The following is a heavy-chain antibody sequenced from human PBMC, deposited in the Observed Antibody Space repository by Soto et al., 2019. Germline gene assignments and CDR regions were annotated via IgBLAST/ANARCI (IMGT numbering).Heavy chain of an antibody. CDR1: GFTFSSYG. D-gene: IGHD1-26*01. CDR2: IWYDGSNK. CDR3: AREAFQEPFFDY. V-gene: IGHV3-33*01. J-gene: IGHJ4*02. Sequence: GGSLRLSCAASGFTFSSYGMHWVRQAPGKGLEWVAVIWYDGSNKYYADSVKGRFTISRDNSKNTLYLQMNSLRAEDAAVYYCAREAFQEPFFDYWGQGTLVTVSS.